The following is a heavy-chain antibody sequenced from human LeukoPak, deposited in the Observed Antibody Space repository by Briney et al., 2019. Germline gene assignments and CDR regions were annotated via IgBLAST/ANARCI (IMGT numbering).Heavy chain of an antibody. Sequence: GSSVKVSCKASGGTFSSYAISWVGQALGQGLEWMGGIIPIFGTANYAQKFQGRVTITTDESTSTAYMELSSLRSEDTAVYYCATSKVAAGPWYYYYMDVWGKGTTVTVSS. CDR1: GGTFSSYA. CDR3: ATSKVAAGPWYYYYMDV. J-gene: IGHJ6*03. CDR2: IIPIFGTA. V-gene: IGHV1-69*05. D-gene: IGHD6-13*01.